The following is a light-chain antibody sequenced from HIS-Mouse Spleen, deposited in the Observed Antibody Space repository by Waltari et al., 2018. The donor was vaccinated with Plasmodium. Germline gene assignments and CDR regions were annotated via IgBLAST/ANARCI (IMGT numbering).Light chain of an antibody. Sequence: IVMTQSQATLSVSPGERATLSFRASQSVSSNLAWYQQKPGQAPRRLIYGASTRATGIPSRFSGSGSGTEVTLTFSSLQSEDFAVYYCQQYNNWSFTFGPGTKVDIK. CDR2: GAS. CDR3: QQYNNWSFT. V-gene: IGKV3-15*01. J-gene: IGKJ3*01. CDR1: QSVSSN.